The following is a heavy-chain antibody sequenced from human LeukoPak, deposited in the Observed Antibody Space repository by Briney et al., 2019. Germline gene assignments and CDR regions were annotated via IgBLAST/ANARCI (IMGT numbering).Heavy chain of an antibody. CDR1: GGSFSGYY. V-gene: IGHV4-34*01. CDR3: ARGVRSYYDSSGYLTYFDY. J-gene: IGHJ4*02. D-gene: IGHD3-22*01. Sequence: SETLSLTCAVYGGSFSGYYWSWIRQPPGKGREWIGEINHSGSTNYNPSLKSRVTISVDTSKNQFSLKLSSVTAADTAVYYCARGVRSYYDSSGYLTYFDYWGQGTLVTVSS. CDR2: INHSGST.